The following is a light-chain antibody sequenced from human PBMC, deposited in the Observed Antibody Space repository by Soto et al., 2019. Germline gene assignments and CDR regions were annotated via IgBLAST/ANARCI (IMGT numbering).Light chain of an antibody. CDR2: SNN. J-gene: IGLJ1*01. CDR3: AAWDDSRDV. CDR1: SSNIGSNT. Sequence: QSVLTQTPSASGTPGQRVTISCSGSSSNIGSNTVNWYQQLPGTAPKLLIYSNNQRPSGVPDRFSGSKSGTSASLAISGLQSEDEADYYCAAWDDSRDVFGTGTKLTVL. V-gene: IGLV1-44*01.